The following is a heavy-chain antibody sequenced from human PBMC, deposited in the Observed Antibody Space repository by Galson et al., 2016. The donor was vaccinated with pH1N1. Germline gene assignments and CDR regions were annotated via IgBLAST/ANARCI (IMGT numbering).Heavy chain of an antibody. CDR1: GYTFAKYY. Sequence: SVKVSCKASGYTFAKYYVHWVRQAPGQGLEWMGIINPSSDSTTYAQKFEDRVTMTTDTSTTNVYMELSSLRSEDTAVYYCARDPSLCGCDCYLGGAFDIWGQRTMVTVSS. CDR3: ARDPSLCGCDCYLGGAFDI. CDR2: INPSSDST. J-gene: IGHJ3*02. D-gene: IGHD2-21*02. V-gene: IGHV1-46*01.